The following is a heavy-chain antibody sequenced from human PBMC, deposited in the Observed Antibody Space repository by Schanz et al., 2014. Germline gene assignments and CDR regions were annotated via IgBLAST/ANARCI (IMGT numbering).Heavy chain of an antibody. CDR2: ISYDGTIK. CDR3: AKGKYERLKNVRDVRDWDA. Sequence: QVQLVESGGAVVQPGRFLRLSCAVSGFTFSSYSMHWVRQAPGKGLEWVALISYDGTIKVHADSVKGRFIISRDNSNNTLFLQINSLRTDDTALYYCAKGKYERLKNVRDVRDWDAWGQGTLVTVSS. D-gene: IGHD3-10*02. J-gene: IGHJ5*02. V-gene: IGHV3-30*04. CDR1: GFTFSSYS.